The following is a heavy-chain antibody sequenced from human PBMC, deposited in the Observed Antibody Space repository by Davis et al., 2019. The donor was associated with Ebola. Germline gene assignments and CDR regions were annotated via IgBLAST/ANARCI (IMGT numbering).Heavy chain of an antibody. Sequence: GESLKISCAASGFTFSGSAMHWVRQASGKGLEWVGRIRSKANSYATAYAASVKGRFTISRDDSKNTAYLQMNSLKTEDTAVYYCTGTIVGATRVDYWGQRTLVTVSS. V-gene: IGHV3-73*01. D-gene: IGHD1-26*01. CDR1: GFTFSGSA. CDR3: TGTIVGATRVDY. J-gene: IGHJ4*02. CDR2: IRSKANSYAT.